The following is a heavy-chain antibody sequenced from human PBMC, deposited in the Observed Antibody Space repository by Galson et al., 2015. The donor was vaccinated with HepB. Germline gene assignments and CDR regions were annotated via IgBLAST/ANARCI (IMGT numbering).Heavy chain of an antibody. Sequence: SLRLSCAASGFTFSNYAMSWVRQAPGKGLEWVSAISGSGGSTYYADSVKGRFTISRDNSKNTLFLQMNSLSAEDTAVYYCAKRGIITGTTGYYYYGMDVWGQGTTVTVSS. V-gene: IGHV3-23*01. CDR3: AKRGIITGTTGYYYYGMDV. J-gene: IGHJ6*02. D-gene: IGHD1-20*01. CDR2: ISGSGGST. CDR1: GFTFSNYA.